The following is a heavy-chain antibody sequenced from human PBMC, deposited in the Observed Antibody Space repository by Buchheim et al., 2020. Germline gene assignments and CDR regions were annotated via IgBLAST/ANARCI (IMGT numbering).Heavy chain of an antibody. CDR2: MNPNSGNT. J-gene: IGHJ6*02. CDR1: GYTFTSYD. CDR3: RRGGLGSGGCGYNYYYYGMNV. D-gene: IGHD6-19*01. Sequence: QVQLVQSGAEVKKPGASVKVSCKASGYTFTSYDINWVRQATGQGLEWMGWMNPNSGNTGYAQKFQGRVTMTRNTSISTAYLGLGGLELEETAVYYVRRGGLGSGGCGYNYYYYGMNVWAKGP. V-gene: IGHV1-8*01.